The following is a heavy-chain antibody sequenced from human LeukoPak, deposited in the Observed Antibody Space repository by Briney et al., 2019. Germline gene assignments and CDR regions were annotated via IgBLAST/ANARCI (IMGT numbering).Heavy chain of an antibody. J-gene: IGHJ3*02. CDR3: ARVGGGSYSDAFDI. CDR1: GFTFSSYS. V-gene: IGHV3-21*01. Sequence: GGSLRLSCAASGFTFSSYSMNWVRQAPGKGLQWVSSISSSSSYIYYADSVKGRFTISSDNAKNSLYLQMNSLRAEDTAVYYCARVGGGSYSDAFDIWGQGTMVTVSS. D-gene: IGHD1-26*01. CDR2: ISSSSSYI.